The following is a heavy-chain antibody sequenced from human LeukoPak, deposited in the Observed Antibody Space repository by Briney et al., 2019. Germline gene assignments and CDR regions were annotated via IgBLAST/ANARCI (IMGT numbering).Heavy chain of an antibody. V-gene: IGHV3-30*18. D-gene: IGHD2-15*01. CDR2: ISYAGRDI. Sequence: GTSLRLSCTASGFTFSDFAMHWVRQAPGKGLEWVAVISYAGRDIYYADSVKGRFTISRDNSKDTLYLQMSSLRPDDTAIYYCANRRVRHILLVVAADLDFWGPGTLVTVSS. CDR3: ANRRVRHILLVVAADLDF. CDR1: GFTFSDFA. J-gene: IGHJ4*02.